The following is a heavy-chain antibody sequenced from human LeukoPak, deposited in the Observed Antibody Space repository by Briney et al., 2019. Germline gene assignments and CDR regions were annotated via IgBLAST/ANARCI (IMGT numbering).Heavy chain of an antibody. CDR2: INHRGHT. J-gene: IGHJ4*01. D-gene: IGHD3-16*01. CDR3: ERGSGSYTGAVDD. CDR1: GVSFTGYY. Sequence: SETLCLTCSVSGVSFTGYYWSWIRQSSGKGLEWIAEINHRGHTNFDPSLRGRVTVSIDTSRKRFSLNVTSVTAADTAVYFCERGSGSYTGAVDDWGQGTHVIVSS. V-gene: IGHV4-34*01.